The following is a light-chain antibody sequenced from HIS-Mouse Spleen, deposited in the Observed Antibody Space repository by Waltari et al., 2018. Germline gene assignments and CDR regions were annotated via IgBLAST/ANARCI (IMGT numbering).Light chain of an antibody. CDR1: QSVSSN. V-gene: IGKV3-15*01. Sequence: EIVMTQSPATLSVSPGDRATLSCRASQSVSSNLAWYQQKPGQAPRLLIYGASTRATGIPARFSGSGSGTEFTLTISSMQSEDFAVYYCQQYNNWPHTFGQGTKLEIK. CDR2: GAS. CDR3: QQYNNWPHT. J-gene: IGKJ2*01.